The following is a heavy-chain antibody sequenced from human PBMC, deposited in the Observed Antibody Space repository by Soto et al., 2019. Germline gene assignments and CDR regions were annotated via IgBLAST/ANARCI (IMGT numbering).Heavy chain of an antibody. V-gene: IGHV3-48*03. CDR3: EREAEWEPGRN. J-gene: IGHJ4*02. Sequence: EVQLVESGGGLVQPGGSLRLSCAASGFTFSSYEMHWVRQARGKGLVWLSYIASTGGPVYYADSVKGRFTTSSDNARNSMYLQMNSLRPEDTAVYYCEREAEWEPGRNWGQGTLVTVSS. D-gene: IGHD1-26*01. CDR2: IASTGGPV. CDR1: GFTFSSYE.